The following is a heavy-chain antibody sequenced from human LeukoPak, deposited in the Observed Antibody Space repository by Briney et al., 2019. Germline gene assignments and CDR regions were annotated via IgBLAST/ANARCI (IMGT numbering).Heavy chain of an antibody. CDR1: GYTSTSYG. D-gene: IGHD3-3*01. CDR3: VRYEEWLLRREYYFDY. CDR2: ISAYSGNT. J-gene: IGHJ4*02. V-gene: IGHV1-18*01. Sequence: GASVKVSCKASGYTSTSYGISWVRQAPGQGLEWMGWISAYSGNTNYAQKLQGRVTMTTDTSTSTAYMELRSLRSDDTAVYYCVRYEEWLLRREYYFDYWGQGPLVTVSS.